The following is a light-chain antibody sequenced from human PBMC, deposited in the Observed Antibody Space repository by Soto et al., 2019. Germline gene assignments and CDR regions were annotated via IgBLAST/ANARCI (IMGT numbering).Light chain of an antibody. V-gene: IGKV3-11*01. CDR2: DAS. CDR3: QQRSTWPLT. Sequence: EIVLTQSPATLSLSPGERATLSCRASQSVDNYLAWYQQKPGQPPRLVIYDASSSAPGIPARFSGAGSDFDFTLTISSLEPEDVAVYDCQQRSTWPLTFGGGT. CDR1: QSVDNY. J-gene: IGKJ4*01.